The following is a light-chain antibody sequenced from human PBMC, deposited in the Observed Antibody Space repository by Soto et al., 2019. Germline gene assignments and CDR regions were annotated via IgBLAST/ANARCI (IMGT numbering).Light chain of an antibody. CDR2: EVT. J-gene: IGLJ3*02. CDR3: SSYAGRDLWV. V-gene: IGLV2-8*01. CDR1: SVDINY. Sequence: QSALTQPPSASGSRGQSVTISCTGTSVDINYVSWFQQHPGKAPKLIICEVTKRPSGVPDRFSGSKSGNTASLTVSGLQDDEEADYYCSSYAGRDLWVFGGGTKLTVL.